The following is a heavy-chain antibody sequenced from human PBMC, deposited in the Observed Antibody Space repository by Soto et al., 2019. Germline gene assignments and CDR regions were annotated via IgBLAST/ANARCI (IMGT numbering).Heavy chain of an antibody. CDR1: GGSISSYY. J-gene: IGHJ6*04. D-gene: IGHD4-4*01. V-gene: IGHV4-39*01. Sequence: SETLSLTCTVSGGSISSYYWGWIRQPPGKGLEWIGSIYYSGSTYYNPSLKSRVTISVDTSKNQFSLKLSSVTAADTAVYYCARHVYDYRNYLDYGMDVWGKGTTVTVSS. CDR3: ARHVYDYRNYLDYGMDV. CDR2: IYYSGST.